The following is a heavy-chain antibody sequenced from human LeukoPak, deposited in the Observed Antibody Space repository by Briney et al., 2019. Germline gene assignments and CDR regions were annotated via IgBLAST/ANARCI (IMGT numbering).Heavy chain of an antibody. CDR2: ISTSGSTT. Sequence: GGSLRLSCAASGFTFSDYYMSWIRQAPGTGLEWISYISTSGSTTLYADSVKGRFTISRDNAKNSLYLQMNSLRAEDTAVYYCARGALVPDYWGQGTPVTVSS. CDR3: ARGALVPDY. D-gene: IGHD1-26*01. CDR1: GFTFSDYY. J-gene: IGHJ4*02. V-gene: IGHV3-11*01.